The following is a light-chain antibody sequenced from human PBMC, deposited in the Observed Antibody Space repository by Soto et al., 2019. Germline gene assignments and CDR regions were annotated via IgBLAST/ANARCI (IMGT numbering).Light chain of an antibody. V-gene: IGLV2-14*01. J-gene: IGLJ1*01. CDR3: TSYTSSSTTDV. CDR1: SSDVGGYNY. Sequence: QSALTQPASVSGSPGQSITISCTGTSSDVGGYNYVSWYQQHPGKAPKLMIYEVSNRPLGVSNRFSGSKSGNTASLTISGLQAEDEADYYCTSYTSSSTTDVFGIATKVTV. CDR2: EVS.